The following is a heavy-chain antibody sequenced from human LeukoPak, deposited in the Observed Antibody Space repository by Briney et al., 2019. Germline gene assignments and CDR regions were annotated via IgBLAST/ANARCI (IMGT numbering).Heavy chain of an antibody. CDR3: VRGELGSGSYPYYFDY. V-gene: IGHV3-21*05. J-gene: IGHJ4*02. Sequence: GGSLRLSCAASGFTFSSYAMSWVRQAPGKGLEWVSYISSSSSYIYYADSVKGRFTISRDNAKNSLYLQMNSLRAEDTAVYYCVRGELGSGSYPYYFDYWGQGTLVTVSS. D-gene: IGHD1-26*01. CDR2: ISSSSSYI. CDR1: GFTFSSYA.